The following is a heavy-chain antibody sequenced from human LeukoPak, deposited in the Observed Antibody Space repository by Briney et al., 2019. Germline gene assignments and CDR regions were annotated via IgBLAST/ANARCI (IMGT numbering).Heavy chain of an antibody. D-gene: IGHD6-13*01. V-gene: IGHV3-53*01. CDR2: IYSGGST. Sequence: GGSLRLSCAASGFTVSSSYMTWVRQAPGKGLEWVSIIYSGGSTYYADSVKGRFTISRDNSKNTLYLQMNSLRAEDTAVCYCARDNGEQQLAFGYWGQGTLVTVSS. CDR3: ARDNGEQQLAFGY. CDR1: GFTVSSSY. J-gene: IGHJ4*02.